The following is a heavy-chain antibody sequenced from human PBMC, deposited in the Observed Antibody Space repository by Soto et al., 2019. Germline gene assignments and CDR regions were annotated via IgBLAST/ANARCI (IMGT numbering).Heavy chain of an antibody. J-gene: IGHJ6*02. Sequence: EVQLVESGGGLVQPGGSLRLSCAASGFTFGTYSMNWVRQAPGKGLEWISYITTSSSTIYYADSVKGRFTISRDNAKNSLYLQMNSLRVEDTAVYYCARRAVWGQGTTVTVS. V-gene: IGHV3-48*01. CDR3: ARRAV. CDR2: ITTSSSTI. CDR1: GFTFGTYS.